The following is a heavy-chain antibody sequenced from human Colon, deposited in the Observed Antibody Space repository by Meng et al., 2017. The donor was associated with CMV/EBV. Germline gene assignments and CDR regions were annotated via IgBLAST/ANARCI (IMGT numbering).Heavy chain of an antibody. CDR2: ISYDGSNK. J-gene: IGHJ6*02. D-gene: IGHD5-24*01. CDR3: ARDYSEMATAGYYYGMDV. CDR1: GFTFSSYA. V-gene: IGHV3-30-3*01. Sequence: SLKISCAASGFTFSSYAMHWVRQAPGKGLEWVAVISYDGSNKYYADSVKGRFTISRDNSKNTLYLQMNSLRAEDTAVYYCARDYSEMATAGYYYGMDVWGQGTTVTVSS.